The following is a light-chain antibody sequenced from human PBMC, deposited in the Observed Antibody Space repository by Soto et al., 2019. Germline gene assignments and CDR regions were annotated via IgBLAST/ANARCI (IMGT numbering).Light chain of an antibody. Sequence: EIVLTQSPATLSLSLGERAILSCRASQSLSGYLAWYQQKPGQPPRLLIYSASHRATGIPARFTGSGSGTDFTLTISRLEPEDFAVYYCQDRGNWPLFTFGGGTKVDLK. CDR3: QDRGNWPLFT. CDR1: QSLSGY. CDR2: SAS. V-gene: IGKV3-11*01. J-gene: IGKJ4*01.